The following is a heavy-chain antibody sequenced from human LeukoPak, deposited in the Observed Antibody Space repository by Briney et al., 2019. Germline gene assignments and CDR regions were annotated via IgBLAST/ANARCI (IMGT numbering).Heavy chain of an antibody. CDR1: GGSISSYY. CDR2: XXXXXXX. CDR3: AXDVEGTVXYCSXGSCYFSGNWFDP. D-gene: IGHD2-15*01. V-gene: IGHV4-59*01. Sequence: SETLSLTCTVSGGSISSYYWSWIRQPPGXGXXXXXXXXXXXXXXXXPSLKSRVTLXXXTSKNLFFXRLSSVTAADTAVYFCAXDVEGTVXYCSXGSCYFSGNWFDPWGQGTLVTVSS. J-gene: IGHJ5*02.